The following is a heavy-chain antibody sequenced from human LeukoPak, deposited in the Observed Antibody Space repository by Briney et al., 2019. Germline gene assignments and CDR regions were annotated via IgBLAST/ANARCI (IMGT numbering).Heavy chain of an antibody. V-gene: IGHV1-2*06. CDR1: GYTFTGYY. D-gene: IGHD3-10*01. CDR2: INPNSGGT. Sequence: RASVKVSCKASGYTFTGYYMHWVRQAPGQGLEWMGRINPNSGGTNYAQKFQGRVTMTRDTSISTAYMELSRLRSDDTAVYYCVAVATMVRGVTQNFDYWGQGTLVTVSP. CDR3: VAVATMVRGVTQNFDY. J-gene: IGHJ4*02.